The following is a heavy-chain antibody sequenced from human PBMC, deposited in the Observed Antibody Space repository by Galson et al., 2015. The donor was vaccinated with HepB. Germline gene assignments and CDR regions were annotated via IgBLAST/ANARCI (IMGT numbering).Heavy chain of an antibody. D-gene: IGHD2-15*01. Sequence: SLRLSCAASGFTFNRFGMHWVRQAPGKGLEWVAVTWYDGSEKYYANSVKGRFTISRDNSRNTLYLQMNSLSAEDTAVYYCARDLALGTATISDYWGQGTLGTGSS. CDR1: GFTFNRFG. J-gene: IGHJ4*02. CDR2: TWYDGSEK. CDR3: ARDLALGTATISDY. V-gene: IGHV3-33*01.